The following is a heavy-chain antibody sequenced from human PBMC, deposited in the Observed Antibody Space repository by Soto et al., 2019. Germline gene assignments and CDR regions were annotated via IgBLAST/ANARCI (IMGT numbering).Heavy chain of an antibody. J-gene: IGHJ4*02. CDR1: GYTFTSYD. CDR2: MNPNSGNT. CDR3: ARDRSSDSSGYYDY. Sequence: ASVKVSCNASGYTFTSYDINWVRQATGQGLEWMGWMNPNSGNTGYAQKFQGRVTMTRNTSISTAYMELSSLRSEDTAVYYCARDRSSDSSGYYDYWGQGTLVTVSS. V-gene: IGHV1-8*01. D-gene: IGHD3-22*01.